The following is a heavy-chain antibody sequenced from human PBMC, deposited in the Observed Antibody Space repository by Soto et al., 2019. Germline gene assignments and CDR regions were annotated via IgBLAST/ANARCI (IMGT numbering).Heavy chain of an antibody. Sequence: PSETLSLTCAVYGGSFSDYYWSWIRQPPGKGLEWIGEVNHRRSTNYNPSLKSRVTISGDTSKNQFSLKLSSVTAADTAVYYCGVVAAIPAYYGMDVWGQGTTVTVYS. CDR2: VNHRRST. V-gene: IGHV4-34*01. CDR1: GGSFSDYY. D-gene: IGHD2-15*01. J-gene: IGHJ6*02. CDR3: GVVAAIPAYYGMDV.